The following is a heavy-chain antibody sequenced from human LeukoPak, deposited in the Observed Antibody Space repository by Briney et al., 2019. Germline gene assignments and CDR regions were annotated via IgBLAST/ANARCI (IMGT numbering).Heavy chain of an antibody. CDR3: ARAPGVATTPDRY. Sequence: PGRSLRLSCAASGFTFSSYAMHWVRQAPGKGLEWVAVIADDGSNKYYADSVKGRFTISRDNSNNTLYLQMNSLRAEDTAVYYCARAPGVATTPDRYWGQGTLVTVSS. V-gene: IGHV3-30*04. CDR1: GFTFSSYA. J-gene: IGHJ4*02. D-gene: IGHD2-15*01. CDR2: IADDGSNK.